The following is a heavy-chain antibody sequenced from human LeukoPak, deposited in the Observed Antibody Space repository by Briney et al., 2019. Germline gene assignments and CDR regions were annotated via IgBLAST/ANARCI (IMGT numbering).Heavy chain of an antibody. D-gene: IGHD5-24*01. V-gene: IGHV3-43*02. Sequence: GGSLRLSCEASGFTFSNYAMSWVRQAPGKGLEWVSLISGDGGSTYYVVSVKGRFTISRDNSKNSLYLHMNSLTTEDTALYYCAKDYVRDGYNYGVFQNWGRGTLVTVSS. CDR1: GFTFSNYA. CDR2: ISGDGGST. J-gene: IGHJ4*02. CDR3: AKDYVRDGYNYGVFQN.